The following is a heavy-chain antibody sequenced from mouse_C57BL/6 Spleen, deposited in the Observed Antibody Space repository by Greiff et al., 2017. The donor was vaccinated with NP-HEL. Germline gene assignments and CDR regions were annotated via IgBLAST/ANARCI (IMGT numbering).Heavy chain of an antibody. D-gene: IGHD2-1*01. CDR1: GYSFTGYY. CDR3: ARWGGNYPYYFDY. V-gene: IGHV1-42*01. Sequence: VQLQQSGPELVKPGASVKISCKASGYSFTGYYMNWVKQSPEKSLEWIGEINPSTGGTTYNQKFKAKATLTVDKSSSTAYMQLKSLTSEDSAVYYCARWGGNYPYYFDYWGQGTTLTVSS. CDR2: INPSTGGT. J-gene: IGHJ2*01.